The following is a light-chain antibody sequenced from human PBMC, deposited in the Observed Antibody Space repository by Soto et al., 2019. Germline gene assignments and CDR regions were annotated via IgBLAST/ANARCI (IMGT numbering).Light chain of an antibody. CDR1: SSGVGGYNS. J-gene: IGLJ1*01. CDR2: NVS. Sequence: QSVLTQPASVSGSPGQSIAISCTGTSSGVGGYNSVSWYQQHPGKAPKLMIYNVSNRPSGVSDRFSGSKSGNTASLTISGLQAEDEADYYCSSYTSSNTYVFGTGTKVTVL. CDR3: SSYTSSNTYV. V-gene: IGLV2-14*03.